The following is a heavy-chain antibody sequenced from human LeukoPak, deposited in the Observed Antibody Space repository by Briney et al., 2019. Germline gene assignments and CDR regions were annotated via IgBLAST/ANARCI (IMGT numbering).Heavy chain of an antibody. CDR2: IYYSGST. Sequence: SETLSLTCTVSGGSISSGDYYWSWIRQPPGKGLEWIGSIYYSGSTYYNPSLKSRVTISVDTSKNQFSLKLSSVTAADTAVYYCARDMPGGTTNWGQGTLVTVSS. D-gene: IGHD4-17*01. CDR1: GGSISSGDYY. J-gene: IGHJ4*02. V-gene: IGHV4-39*07. CDR3: ARDMPGGTTN.